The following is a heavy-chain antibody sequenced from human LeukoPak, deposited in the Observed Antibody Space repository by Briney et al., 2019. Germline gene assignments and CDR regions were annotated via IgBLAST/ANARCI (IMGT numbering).Heavy chain of an antibody. Sequence: ASVKVSCKASGGTFSSYAISWVRQAPGQGLEWVGGIIPIFGTANYAQKFQGRVTITADESTSTAYMELSSLRSEDTAVYYCARDRVTIFGVVRDFAFDIWGQGTMVTVSS. CDR1: GGTFSSYA. CDR2: IIPIFGTA. CDR3: ARDRVTIFGVVRDFAFDI. V-gene: IGHV1-69*13. D-gene: IGHD3-3*01. J-gene: IGHJ3*02.